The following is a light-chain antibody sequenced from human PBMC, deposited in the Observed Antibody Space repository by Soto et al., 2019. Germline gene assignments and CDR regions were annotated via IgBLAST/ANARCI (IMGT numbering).Light chain of an antibody. J-gene: IGKJ4*01. V-gene: IGKV1-5*01. CDR1: QSISSW. CDR3: QQYYVYPLT. Sequence: DVQMTQSPSTLSASIGDRVFITCRASQSISSWLAWYQQKPGQAPDLLIYDASNLESGVPSRFSDSGSGTEFTLTINGLQPADFATYYYQQYYVYPLTFGGGTKVEIE. CDR2: DAS.